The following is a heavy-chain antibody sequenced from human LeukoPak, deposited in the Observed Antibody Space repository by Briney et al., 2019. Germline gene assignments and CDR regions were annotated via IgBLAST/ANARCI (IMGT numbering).Heavy chain of an antibody. CDR1: GFTFSNYG. J-gene: IGHJ4*02. Sequence: QSGGSLRLSCAASGFTFSNYGMHWVRQAPGKGLEWVAVIWHDGSNEYYADSVKGRFTISRDNSKNTLSLQMNSLRAEDTAVYYCARHNVGATDLDHWGQGTLVTVSS. D-gene: IGHD1-26*01. CDR2: IWHDGSNE. V-gene: IGHV3-33*08. CDR3: ARHNVGATDLDH.